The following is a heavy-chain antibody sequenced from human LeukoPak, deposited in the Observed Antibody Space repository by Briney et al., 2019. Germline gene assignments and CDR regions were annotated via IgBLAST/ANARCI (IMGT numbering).Heavy chain of an antibody. D-gene: IGHD3-22*01. CDR1: GDFINSYH. V-gene: IGHV4-4*07. Sequence: SETLSLTCTVSGDFINSYHWSWMRQSAGKGLQWIGRDHISGSTNYNPSLRSRVAISMDKSKNQFSLKLNSVTAADTAVYYCARDDSSRDGSGGYHDWGQGTLVTVSS. CDR2: DHISGST. CDR3: ARDDSSRDGSGGYHD. J-gene: IGHJ4*02.